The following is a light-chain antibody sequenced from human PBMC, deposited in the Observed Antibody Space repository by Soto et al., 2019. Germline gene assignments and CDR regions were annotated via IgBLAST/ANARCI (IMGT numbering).Light chain of an antibody. CDR1: QSVSSGY. CDR3: QQYSSSPSIT. Sequence: EIVLTQSPGTLSLSPGEIATLSFRASQSVSSGYLAWYQQKPGQAPRLLIYGASTRATGIPDRFSGSGSGTDFTLTISRLEPEDFAVYYCQQYSSSPSITFGQGTRLEIK. V-gene: IGKV3-20*01. CDR2: GAS. J-gene: IGKJ5*01.